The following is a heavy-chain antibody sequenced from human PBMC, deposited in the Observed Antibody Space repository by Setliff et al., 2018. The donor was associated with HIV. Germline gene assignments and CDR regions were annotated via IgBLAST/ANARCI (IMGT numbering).Heavy chain of an antibody. CDR1: GFTFSRFA. D-gene: IGHD5-18*01. V-gene: IGHV3-30*04. Sequence: PGGSLRLSCAASGFTFSRFAMHWVRQAPGKGLEWVALISEDGSNKYYVDSVKGRFTISRDNSKNTLYLQMNSLRAEDTAVYYCARETAMVLYYFDNWGQGTLVTVSS. CDR2: ISEDGSNK. J-gene: IGHJ4*02. CDR3: ARETAMVLYYFDN.